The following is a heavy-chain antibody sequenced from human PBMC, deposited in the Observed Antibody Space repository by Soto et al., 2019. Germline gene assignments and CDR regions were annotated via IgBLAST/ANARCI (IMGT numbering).Heavy chain of an antibody. CDR1: GFTFSSYG. Sequence: GGSLRLSCAASGFTFSSYGMHWVLQAPGKRLEWVAVVSYDGSNKYYADSVTGRFTISRDNAKNAVYLQMNSLRDDDTAVYYCATGSSVRGMNVWGQGTTVTVSS. CDR2: VSYDGSNK. D-gene: IGHD6-13*01. V-gene: IGHV3-30*03. CDR3: ATGSSVRGMNV. J-gene: IGHJ6*02.